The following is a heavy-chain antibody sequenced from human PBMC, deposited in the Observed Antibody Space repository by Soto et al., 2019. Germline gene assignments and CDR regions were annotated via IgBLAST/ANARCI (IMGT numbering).Heavy chain of an antibody. CDR1: GFTFSSYG. J-gene: IGHJ6*02. CDR2: ISYDGSNK. Sequence: QVPLVESGGGVVQPGRSLRLSCAASGFTFSSYGMHWVRQAPGKGLEWVAVISYDGSNKYYADSVKGRFTISRDNSKNTLYLQMNSLRAEDTAVYYCAKDVFSIAGRYYYYYYGMDVWGQGTTVTVSS. CDR3: AKDVFSIAGRYYYYYYGMDV. V-gene: IGHV3-30*18. D-gene: IGHD1-26*01.